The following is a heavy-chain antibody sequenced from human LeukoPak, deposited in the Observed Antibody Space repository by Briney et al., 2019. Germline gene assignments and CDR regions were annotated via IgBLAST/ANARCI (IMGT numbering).Heavy chain of an antibody. CDR2: IKQDGTEK. D-gene: IGHD6-6*01. CDR1: GFTFSSYW. Sequence: GGCLRLSCAASGFTFSSYWMSCVRQAPGEGLEWGANIKQDGTEKYYMDSVKGRFSISRDNAKSSLYLQMNALRAEDTAVYYCARDVRPDYWGQGTLVTVST. J-gene: IGHJ4*02. CDR3: ARDVRPDY. V-gene: IGHV3-7*04.